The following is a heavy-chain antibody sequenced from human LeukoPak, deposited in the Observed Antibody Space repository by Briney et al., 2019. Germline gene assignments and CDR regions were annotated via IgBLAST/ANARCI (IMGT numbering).Heavy chain of an antibody. J-gene: IGHJ4*02. CDR3: ARGWGGYDPFDY. Sequence: SETLSLTCAVYGGSFSGYYWSWIRQPPGKGLEWIGEINHSGSTNYNPSLKSRVTISVDTSKNQFSLKLSSVTAADTAVYYCARGWGGYDPFDYWAREPGSPSPQ. D-gene: IGHD5-12*01. CDR1: GGSFSGYY. V-gene: IGHV4-34*01. CDR2: INHSGST.